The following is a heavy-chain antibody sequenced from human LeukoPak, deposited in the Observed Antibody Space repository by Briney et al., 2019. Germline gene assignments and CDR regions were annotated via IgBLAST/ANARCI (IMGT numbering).Heavy chain of an antibody. CDR2: VNSNGGNT. D-gene: IGHD3-9*01. CDR3: ARVILTGYYYDS. V-gene: IGHV3-64*01. CDR1: GFTFSTYA. J-gene: IGHJ4*02. Sequence: PGGSLRLSCAASGFTFSTYALHWVRQAPGKGLEFVSGVNSNGGNTYYANSVKGRFTISRDNSKNTLYLQMGSLRPEDMAVYHCARVILTGYYYDSWGQGTLVTVSP.